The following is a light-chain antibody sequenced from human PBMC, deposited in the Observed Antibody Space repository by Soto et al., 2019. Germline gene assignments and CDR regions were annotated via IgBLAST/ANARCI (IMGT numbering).Light chain of an antibody. CDR3: QQYDTSLPYT. J-gene: IGKJ4*01. V-gene: IGKV3-20*01. Sequence: EIVLTQSPGTLSLSPGERATLSCRASQSVSSSYLAWYQQKPGQAPRLLIYGASSRATGIPDRFSGSGSGTDFTLTISRLEPEDFAVYHCQQYDTSLPYTFGGGTKVDIK. CDR2: GAS. CDR1: QSVSSSY.